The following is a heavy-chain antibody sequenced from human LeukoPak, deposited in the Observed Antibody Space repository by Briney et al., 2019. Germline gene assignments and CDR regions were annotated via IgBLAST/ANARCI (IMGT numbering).Heavy chain of an antibody. CDR3: ARSGYDEGADWFDP. J-gene: IGHJ5*02. V-gene: IGHV3-7*01. Sequence: GGSVRVSRAASGFILSSHCMSWLGPAAARGGAGVSNIKQDGSEKYYVDSVKGRFTISRDKGKNSLYLQMNSLRAEDTAVYYCARSGYDEGADWFDPWGQGTLVTVSS. CDR2: IKQDGSEK. CDR1: GFILSSHC. D-gene: IGHD5-12*01.